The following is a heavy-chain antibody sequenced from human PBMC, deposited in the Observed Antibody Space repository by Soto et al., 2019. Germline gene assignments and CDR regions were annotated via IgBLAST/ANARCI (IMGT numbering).Heavy chain of an antibody. CDR1: GGSISSGGYY. CDR2: IYYSGST. Sequence: QVQLQESGPGLVKPSQTLSLTCTVSGGSISSGGYYWSWIRQHPGKGMEWIGYIYYSGSTYYNPSLKSLVTISVDTSKNQFSLKLSSVTAADTAVYYGARGRKGLVVWFDPWGQGTLVTVSS. V-gene: IGHV4-31*01. D-gene: IGHD6-19*01. J-gene: IGHJ5*02. CDR3: ARGRKGLVVWFDP.